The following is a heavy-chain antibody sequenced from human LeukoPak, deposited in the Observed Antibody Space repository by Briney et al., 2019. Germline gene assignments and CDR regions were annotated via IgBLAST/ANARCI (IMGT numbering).Heavy chain of an antibody. Sequence: GGSLRLSCVASGFSFRTNGMHWVRQAPGKGLEWVAVIWSDGGQRYYAESVKGRFIISKDNSKNTLSLQMSSLRAEDTAVYYCATDKGGAAFDIWGQGTMVTVSS. V-gene: IGHV3-33*01. J-gene: IGHJ3*02. CDR1: GFSFRTNG. D-gene: IGHD1-26*01. CDR2: IWSDGGQR. CDR3: ATDKGGAAFDI.